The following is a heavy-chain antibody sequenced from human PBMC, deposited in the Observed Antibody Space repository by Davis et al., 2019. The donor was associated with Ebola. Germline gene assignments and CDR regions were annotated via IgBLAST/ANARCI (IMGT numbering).Heavy chain of an antibody. Sequence: GESLKISCAASGFTFSSYGMHWVRQAPGKGLEWVAVIWYDGSNKYYADSVKARFTISRDNAKNSLYLQMNSLRAEDTAVYYCAGGYSYAPLRYWGQGTLVTVSS. CDR3: AGGYSYAPLRY. J-gene: IGHJ4*02. CDR2: IWYDGSNK. CDR1: GFTFSSYG. D-gene: IGHD5-18*01. V-gene: IGHV3-33*01.